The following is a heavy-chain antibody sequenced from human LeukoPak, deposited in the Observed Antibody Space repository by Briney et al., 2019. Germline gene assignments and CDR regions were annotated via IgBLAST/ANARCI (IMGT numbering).Heavy chain of an antibody. D-gene: IGHD7-27*01. CDR1: GFTFTSYT. J-gene: IGHJ4*02. CDR2: ISSSSTYK. Sequence: GGSLRLSCAASGFTFTSYTMNWVRQAPGKGLEWVSSISSSSTYKYYADSVKGRFTIFRDNAKNSLFLQMNSLRAEDTAVYYCARDLLVTGSGGQGTLVTVSS. V-gene: IGHV3-21*01. CDR3: ARDLLVTGS.